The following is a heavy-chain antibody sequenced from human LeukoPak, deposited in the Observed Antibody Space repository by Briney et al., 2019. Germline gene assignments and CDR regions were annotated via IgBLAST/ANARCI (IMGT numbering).Heavy chain of an antibody. D-gene: IGHD2-2*03. J-gene: IGHJ3*02. V-gene: IGHV1-46*01. Sequence: ASVKVSCKASGYTFTSYYMHWVRQAPGQGLEWMGIINPSGGSTTYAQKLQGRVTMTTDTSTSTAYMELRSLRSDDTAVYYCASKLDIVVVPAVIGDDAFDIWGQGTMVTVSS. CDR2: INPSGGST. CDR3: ASKLDIVVVPAVIGDDAFDI. CDR1: GYTFTSYY.